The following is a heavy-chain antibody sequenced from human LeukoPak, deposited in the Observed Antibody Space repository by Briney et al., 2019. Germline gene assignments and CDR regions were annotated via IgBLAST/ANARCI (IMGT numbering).Heavy chain of an antibody. CDR1: GFTFSNAW. J-gene: IGHJ6*02. CDR3: TTDRPVDTAMVVYYYGMDV. D-gene: IGHD5-18*01. Sequence: PGGSLRLSCVASGFTFSNAWMSWVRQAPGKGLEWVGRIKSKTDGGTTDYAAPVKGRFTISRDDSKNTLYLQMNSLKTEDTAVYYCTTDRPVDTAMVVYYYGMDVWGQGTTVTVSS. CDR2: IKSKTDGGTT. V-gene: IGHV3-15*01.